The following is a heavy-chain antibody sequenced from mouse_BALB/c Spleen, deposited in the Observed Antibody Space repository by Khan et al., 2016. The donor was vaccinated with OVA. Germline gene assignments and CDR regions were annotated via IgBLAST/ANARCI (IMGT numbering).Heavy chain of an antibody. CDR3: ARFHGGY. Sequence: QVQLKQSGPELKKPGETVKISCKASGYTFTNYGMNWVKQAPGKGLKWMGWINTYTGEPTYADDFKGRFVLSLEISASIAYLQINNLKNEDTATYYCARFHGGYWGQGTTLTVSS. CDR1: GYTFTNYG. V-gene: IGHV9-3-1*01. CDR2: INTYTGEP. J-gene: IGHJ2*01.